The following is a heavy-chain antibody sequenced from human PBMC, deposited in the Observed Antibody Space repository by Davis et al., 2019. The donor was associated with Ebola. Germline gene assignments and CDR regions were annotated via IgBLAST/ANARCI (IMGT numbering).Heavy chain of an antibody. J-gene: IGHJ4*02. CDR3: ARSQYDFWSGYYFMIDY. D-gene: IGHD3-3*01. V-gene: IGHV3-66*01. CDR2: LYSGGNT. Sequence: GESLKISCAASGFIVTSNYMSWVRQAPGKGLEWVSVLYSGGNTYYADSVKGRFTISRDNSKNTLYLQMNSLRAEDTAVYYCARSQYDFWSGYYFMIDYWGQGTLVTVSS. CDR1: GFIVTSNY.